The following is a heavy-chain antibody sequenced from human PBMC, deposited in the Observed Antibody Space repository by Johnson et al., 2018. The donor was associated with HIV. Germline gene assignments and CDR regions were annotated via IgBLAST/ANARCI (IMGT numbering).Heavy chain of an antibody. V-gene: IGHV3-13*01. Sequence: VQLVESGGGVVQPGRSLRLSCAASGFTFSSYGMHWVRQAPGKGLEWVSAIGTAGDTYYPGSVQGRFTISRENAKNSLYLQMNSLRAGDTAVYYCARGSGGGLAMVNGAFDIWGQGTMVTVSS. CDR2: IGTAGDT. CDR3: ARGSGGGLAMVNGAFDI. J-gene: IGHJ3*02. D-gene: IGHD5-18*01. CDR1: GFTFSSYG.